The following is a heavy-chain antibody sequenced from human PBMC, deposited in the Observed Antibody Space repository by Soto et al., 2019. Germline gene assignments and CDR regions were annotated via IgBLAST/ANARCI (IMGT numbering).Heavy chain of an antibody. CDR3: ARVTSGYSYGNYYYYYGMDV. D-gene: IGHD5-18*01. V-gene: IGHV4-39*01. CDR1: GGSISSSSYY. CDR2: IYYSGST. Sequence: SETLSLTCTVSGGSISSSSYYWGWIRQPPGKGLEWIGSIYYSGSTYYNPSLKSRVTISVDTSKNQFSLKLSSVTAADTAVYYCARVTSGYSYGNYYYYYGMDVWGQGTTVTVSS. J-gene: IGHJ6*02.